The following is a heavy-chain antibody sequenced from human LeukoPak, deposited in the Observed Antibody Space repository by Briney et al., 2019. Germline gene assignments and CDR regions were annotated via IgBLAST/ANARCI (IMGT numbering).Heavy chain of an antibody. D-gene: IGHD3-16*01. CDR3: ARDNWVIITFGAFDI. CDR1: GGSISSGSYY. Sequence: SETLSLTCTVSGGSISSGSYYWSWIRQPAGKGLEWIGRIYTSGSTNYNPSLKSRVTISVDTSKNQFSLKLSSVTAADTAVYYCARDNWVIITFGAFDIWGQGTMVTVSS. V-gene: IGHV4-61*02. J-gene: IGHJ3*02. CDR2: IYTSGST.